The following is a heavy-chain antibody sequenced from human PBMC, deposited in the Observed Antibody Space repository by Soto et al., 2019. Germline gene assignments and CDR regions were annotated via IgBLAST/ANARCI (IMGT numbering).Heavy chain of an antibody. CDR3: ARGDRFRCSGDRCFSDGLFLS. V-gene: IGHV3-48*02. J-gene: IGHJ4*02. CDR1: GFTFAIHS. CDR2: INGSSSTM. Sequence: EVQLLESGGGLVQRGGSLRLSCAASGFTFAIHSMNWVRQAPGKGLEWISYINGSSSTMYYADSVKGRFIISRDNADSSLYLQMNSLSDADTAVYDCARGDRFRCSGDRCFSDGLFLSWGQGTLVTVSS. D-gene: IGHD2-15*01.